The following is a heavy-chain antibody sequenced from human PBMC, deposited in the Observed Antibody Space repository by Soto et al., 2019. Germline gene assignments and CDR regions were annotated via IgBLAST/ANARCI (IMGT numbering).Heavy chain of an antibody. CDR2: ISGSGVST. CDR1: GFTFSSYA. Sequence: EVQLLGSGGGLVQPGGSLRLSCAASGFTFSSYAMSWVRQAPGKGLEWVSAISGSGVSTYYADSMKGRFTISRDNSKNTLYLQMNSLRAEDTAVYYCAKEHHYSSSWSELDYWGQGTLVTVSS. V-gene: IGHV3-23*01. J-gene: IGHJ4*02. CDR3: AKEHHYSSSWSELDY. D-gene: IGHD6-13*01.